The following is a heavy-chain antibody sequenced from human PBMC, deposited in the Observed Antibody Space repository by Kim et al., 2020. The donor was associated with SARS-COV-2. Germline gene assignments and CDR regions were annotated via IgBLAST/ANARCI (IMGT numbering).Heavy chain of an antibody. D-gene: IGHD5-12*01. CDR1: GFTFSSYA. Sequence: GGSLRLSCAASGFTFSSYAMHWVRQAPGKGLEWVAVISYDGSNKYYADSVKGRFTISRDNSKNTLYLQMNSLRAEDTAVYYCARPGTFGRDGYNYSFDYWGQGTLVTVSS. J-gene: IGHJ4*02. CDR3: ARPGTFGRDGYNYSFDY. V-gene: IGHV3-30*04. CDR2: ISYDGSNK.